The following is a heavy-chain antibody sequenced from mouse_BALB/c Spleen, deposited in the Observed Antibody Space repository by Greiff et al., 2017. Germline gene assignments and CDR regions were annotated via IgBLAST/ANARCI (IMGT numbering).Heavy chain of an antibody. CDR3: ARKGPYWYFDV. J-gene: IGHJ1*01. CDR1: GFSLSSYS. V-gene: IGHV2-6-4*01. Sequence: VHLVESGPGLVAPSQSLSITCTVSGFSLSSYSVHWVRQPPGKGLEWLGMICGGGSTAYNSALKSRLSISNDNSTSQVFLKINRLQTDDTAKYYCARKGPYWYFDVWGAGTTVTVSS. CDR2: ICGGGST.